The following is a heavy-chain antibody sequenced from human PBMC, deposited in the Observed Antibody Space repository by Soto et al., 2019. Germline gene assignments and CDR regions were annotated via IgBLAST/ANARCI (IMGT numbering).Heavy chain of an antibody. CDR2: ISGSGGST. Sequence: GSLRLSCAASGFTFSSYAMSWVRQAPGKGLEWVSAISGSGGSTYYADSVKGRFTISRDNSKNTLYLQMNSLRAEDTAVYYCAKKVAGEDYFDYWGQGTLVTVSS. V-gene: IGHV3-23*01. J-gene: IGHJ4*02. CDR1: GFTFSSYA. CDR3: AKKVAGEDYFDY. D-gene: IGHD2-15*01.